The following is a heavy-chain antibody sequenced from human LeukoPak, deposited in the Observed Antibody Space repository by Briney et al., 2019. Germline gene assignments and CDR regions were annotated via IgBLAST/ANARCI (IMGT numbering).Heavy chain of an antibody. CDR3: ARDISSSWYDY. V-gene: IGHV3-33*08. Sequence: PGGSLRLSCAASGFTLSSYAMSWVRQAPGKGLEWVAVIWHDGSNKYYADSVKGRFTISRDNSKNTLYLQMNSLRAEDTAIYYCARDISSSWYDYWGQGTLVTVSS. D-gene: IGHD6-13*01. CDR1: GFTLSSYA. J-gene: IGHJ4*02. CDR2: IWHDGSNK.